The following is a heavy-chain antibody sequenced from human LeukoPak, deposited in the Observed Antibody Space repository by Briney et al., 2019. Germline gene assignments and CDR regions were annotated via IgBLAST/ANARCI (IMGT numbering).Heavy chain of an antibody. V-gene: IGHV3-30*03. D-gene: IGHD5-12*01. CDR2: ISYNGKKM. J-gene: IGHJ4*02. Sequence: SGGSLRLSCAGSGFTFSSYVIHWVRQAPGKGLEWVSLISYNGKKMDFVDSAKGRFTISRDNSKTAVYLQMNNLRVEDTAIYYCARELAGGYDSLDYWGQGTLVTVSS. CDR1: GFTFSSYV. CDR3: ARELAGGYDSLDY.